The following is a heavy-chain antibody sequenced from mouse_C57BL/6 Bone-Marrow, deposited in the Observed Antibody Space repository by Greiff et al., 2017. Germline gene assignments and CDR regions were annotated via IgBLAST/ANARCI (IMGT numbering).Heavy chain of an antibody. J-gene: IGHJ1*03. D-gene: IGHD1-1*01. CDR2: ISSGGSYT. V-gene: IGHV5-6*01. CDR3: ARHGEYDGSSYWYCDV. Sequence: EVMLVESGGDLVKPGGSLKLSCAASGFTFSSYGMSWVRQTPDKRLEWVATISSGGSYTYYTYSVKGRFPISRDNSKNTLYLQMSSQKSVDTAMYYCARHGEYDGSSYWYCDVWGTGTTVTVSA. CDR1: GFTFSSYG.